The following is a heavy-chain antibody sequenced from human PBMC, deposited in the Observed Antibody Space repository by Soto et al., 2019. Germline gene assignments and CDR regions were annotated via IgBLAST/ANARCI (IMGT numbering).Heavy chain of an antibody. CDR1: GLTLSSYA. D-gene: IGHD3-22*01. V-gene: IGHV3-23*01. CDR3: AKAPSVSMTVVGPSFDH. J-gene: IGHJ4*02. CDR2: ISGSGAAT. Sequence: PGGSLRLSCAASGLTLSSYAMSWVRQAPGKWLEWVSSISGSGAATYYADSVKGRFTISRDNSKNTLYLQMNSLRAEDTAVYYCAKAPSVSMTVVGPSFDHWGQGXQVTVYS.